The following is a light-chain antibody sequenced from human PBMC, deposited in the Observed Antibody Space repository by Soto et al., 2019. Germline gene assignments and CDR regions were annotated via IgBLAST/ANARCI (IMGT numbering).Light chain of an antibody. Sequence: QSALTQPASVSGSPGQSIAISCTGTRSDVGAYNYVSWYQLHPGKAPKLMIYEVNNRPSGVPDRFSGSKSGSTASLTISGLQAEDEAEYYCCLSPGSLTWLFGGGTKLTVL. V-gene: IGLV2-14*01. CDR2: EVN. CDR3: CLSPGSLTWL. CDR1: RSDVGAYNY. J-gene: IGLJ3*02.